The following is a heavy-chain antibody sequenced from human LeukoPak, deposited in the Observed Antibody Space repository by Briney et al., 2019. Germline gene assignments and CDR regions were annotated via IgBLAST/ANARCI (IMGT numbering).Heavy chain of an antibody. CDR3: AKDLSGSPGYYYGMDV. V-gene: IGHV3-23*01. Sequence: GGSLRLSCAASGFTFSSYAMSWLRQAPGKGLEWVSAISGSGGSTYYADSVKGRFTISRDNSKNTLYLQMNSLRAEDTAVYYCAKDLSGSPGYYYGMDVWGQGTTVTVSS. CDR1: GFTFSSYA. J-gene: IGHJ6*02. D-gene: IGHD3-10*01. CDR2: ISGSGGST.